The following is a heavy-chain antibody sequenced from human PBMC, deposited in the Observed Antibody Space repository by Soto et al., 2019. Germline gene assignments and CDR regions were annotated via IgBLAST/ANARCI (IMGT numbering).Heavy chain of an antibody. CDR1: GGTFSSYA. CDR3: AREQLVFTSNYYYYRMDV. CDR2: IIPIFGTA. J-gene: IGHJ6*02. Sequence: SVKVSCKASGGTFSSYAISWVRQAPGQGLEWMGGIIPIFGTANYAQKFQGRVTITADESTSTAYMELSSLRSEDTAVYYCAREQLVFTSNYYYYRMDVWGQGTTVTVSS. D-gene: IGHD6-6*01. V-gene: IGHV1-69*13.